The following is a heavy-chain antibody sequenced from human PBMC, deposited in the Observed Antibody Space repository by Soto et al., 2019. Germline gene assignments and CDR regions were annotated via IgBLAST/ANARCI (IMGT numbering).Heavy chain of an antibody. CDR3: AGDSSGFRIEYFQH. D-gene: IGHD3-22*01. CDR1: GGSISSSSYY. V-gene: IGHV4-39*01. Sequence: PSETLSLTCPVSGGSISSSSYYLGWIRQPPGKGLELIGSIYYSGSTYYNPSLKSRVTISVDTCKNQFSLNLSSVTAADTAVYYCAGDSSGFRIEYFQHWGQGTLVTVSS. J-gene: IGHJ1*01. CDR2: IYYSGST.